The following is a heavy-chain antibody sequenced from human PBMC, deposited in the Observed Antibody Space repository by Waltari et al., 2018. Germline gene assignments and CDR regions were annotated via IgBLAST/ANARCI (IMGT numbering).Heavy chain of an antibody. Sequence: QVQLVQSGAEVKKPGASVKVSCKASGYTFTSYDINWLRQATGQGPQWMGWVNPNSGNTGEEQKFQGRVTMTRNTARSTAYMELSNLRSEDTAVYYCARGHLSDRSGPYYYGMDVWGQGTTVTVSS. V-gene: IGHV1-8*01. CDR2: VNPNSGNT. CDR1: GYTFTSYD. CDR3: ARGHLSDRSGPYYYGMDV. J-gene: IGHJ6*02.